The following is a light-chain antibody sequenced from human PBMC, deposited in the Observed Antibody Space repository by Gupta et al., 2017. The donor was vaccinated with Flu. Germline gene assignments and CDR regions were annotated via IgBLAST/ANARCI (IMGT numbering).Light chain of an antibody. V-gene: IGKV1-9*01. J-gene: IGKJ5*01. CDR1: QVIGSY. CDR3: QQHNNYPPIT. Sequence: DVQFTQSPSFLSTSVGDRVTITCRASQVIGSYLAWYQQKPGKAPKLLIYGSSTWQSGVPSRFSGSGYGTEFTLTISSRQPEDFAAYYCQQHNNYPPITFGPGTQVEIK. CDR2: GSS.